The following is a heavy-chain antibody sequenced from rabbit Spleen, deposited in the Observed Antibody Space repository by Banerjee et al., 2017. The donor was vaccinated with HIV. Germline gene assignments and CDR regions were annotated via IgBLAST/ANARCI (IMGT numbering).Heavy chain of an antibody. CDR3: ARDGNNNDVFTFNL. CDR1: EFDFSSNYW. CDR2: IDAGSSGST. Sequence: QEQLVESGGGLVQPGASLTLTCKASEFDFSSNYWPCWVRQAPGKGLEWIACIDAGSSGSTYYASWAKGRFTISKTSSTTVTLQMTSLTVADTATYFCARDGNNNDVFTFNLWGPGTLVTVS. J-gene: IGHJ4*01. V-gene: IGHV1S45*01.